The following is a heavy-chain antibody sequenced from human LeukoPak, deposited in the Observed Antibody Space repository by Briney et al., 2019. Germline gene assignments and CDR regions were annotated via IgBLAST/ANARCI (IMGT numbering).Heavy chain of an antibody. J-gene: IGHJ6*02. CDR1: GGSISSYY. CDR3: AREEYSSGPFGMDV. CDR2: IYTSGST. Sequence: SETLSLTCTVSGGSISSYYWSWIRQPAGKGLEWIGRIYTSGSTNYNPSLKSRVTMSVGTSKNQFSLKLSSVTAADTAVYYCAREEYSSGPFGMDVWGQGTTVTVSS. D-gene: IGHD6-19*01. V-gene: IGHV4-4*07.